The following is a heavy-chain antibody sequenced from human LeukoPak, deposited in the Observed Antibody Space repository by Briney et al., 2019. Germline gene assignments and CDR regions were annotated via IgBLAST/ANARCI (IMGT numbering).Heavy chain of an antibody. D-gene: IGHD4-17*01. CDR1: GYTFTVYY. CDR2: INSDSGGT. V-gene: IGHV1-2*02. CDR3: ARDTITVTTPYFAY. J-gene: IGHJ4*02. Sequence: ASVKVSCKASGYTFTVYYIEWVRQAPGQGLEWMGWINSDSGGTNYAQKFQGRVTMTRDTSTSTAYMELSSLRSDDTAFYYCARDTITVTTPYFAYCGQGTLVTVPS.